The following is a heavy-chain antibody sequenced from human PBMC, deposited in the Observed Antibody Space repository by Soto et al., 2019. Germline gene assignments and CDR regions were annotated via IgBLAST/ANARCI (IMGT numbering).Heavy chain of an antibody. D-gene: IGHD2-2*01. V-gene: IGHV1-69*13. CDR2: IIAMFRSP. CDR1: GGTFNRYA. J-gene: IGHJ6*04. Sequence: SSVKVSCKASGGTFNRYALNWVRQAPGQGLEWMGGIIAMFRSPNYAHKFQGRVSITADESTNTAYMEMSGLTSDDTAVYYCARDRAWSSTSCYSGFYYHGREVWGKGNKVT. CDR3: ARDRAWSSTSCYSGFYYHGREV.